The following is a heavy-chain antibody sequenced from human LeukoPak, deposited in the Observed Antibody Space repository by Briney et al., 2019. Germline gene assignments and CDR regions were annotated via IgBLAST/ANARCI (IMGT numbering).Heavy chain of an antibody. CDR3: AKSNGYGLVDI. CDR2: ISTSGST. Sequence: SETLSLTCTVSGGSISSYYWSWIRQPAGKGLESIGHISTSGSTNYNPSLKSRVTMSVDTSKNQFSLKLSSVTAADTAVYYCAKSNGYGLVDIWGQGTMVTVSS. J-gene: IGHJ3*02. V-gene: IGHV4-4*07. CDR1: GGSISSYY. D-gene: IGHD3-10*01.